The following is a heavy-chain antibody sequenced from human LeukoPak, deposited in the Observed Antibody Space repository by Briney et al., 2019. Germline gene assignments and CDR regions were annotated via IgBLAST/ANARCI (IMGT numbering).Heavy chain of an antibody. Sequence: SETLSLTCTVSGGSISSYYWSWIRQPPGKGLEWIGYIYYSGSTNYNPSLKSRVTISVDTSKNQFSLKLTSVTAADTAVYFCARLGSYHDFWGQGALVTVSS. V-gene: IGHV4-59*08. J-gene: IGHJ4*02. CDR3: ARLGSYHDF. D-gene: IGHD1-26*01. CDR2: IYYSGST. CDR1: GGSISSYY.